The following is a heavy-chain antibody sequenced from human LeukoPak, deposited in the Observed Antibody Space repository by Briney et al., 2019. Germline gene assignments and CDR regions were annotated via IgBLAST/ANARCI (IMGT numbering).Heavy chain of an antibody. Sequence: GGSLRLSCAASGFTVSSNYMSWVRQAPGKGPEWVSYISSASNTIYYADSVKGRFTISRDNAKNSLYLQMNSLRAEDTAMYYCARDGWFGDYNWFDPWGQGTLVTVSS. CDR3: ARDGWFGDYNWFDP. J-gene: IGHJ5*02. D-gene: IGHD3-10*01. CDR2: ISSASNTI. V-gene: IGHV3-48*01. CDR1: GFTVSSNY.